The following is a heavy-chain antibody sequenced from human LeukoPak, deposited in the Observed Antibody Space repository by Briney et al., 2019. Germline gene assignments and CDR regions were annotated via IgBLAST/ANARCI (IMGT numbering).Heavy chain of an antibody. J-gene: IGHJ4*02. CDR3: ARGASGWSFDY. CDR1: GYSFTNYG. Sequence: ASVKDSCKASGYSFTNYGIDWVRQAPGQGLEWMGWISAYTGNTDYPQNLQGRVTMTTDTSTNTAYMELRSLRSDDTAVYYCARGASGWSFDYWGQGTLVTVSS. V-gene: IGHV1-18*01. CDR2: ISAYTGNT. D-gene: IGHD6-19*01.